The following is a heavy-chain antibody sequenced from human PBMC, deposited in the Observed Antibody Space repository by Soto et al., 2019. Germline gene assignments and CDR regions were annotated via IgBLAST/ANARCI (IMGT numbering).Heavy chain of an antibody. CDR3: ARAGTTVTYDYYYYGMDV. D-gene: IGHD4-4*01. V-gene: IGHV3-30-3*01. CDR1: GFTFSSYA. J-gene: IGHJ6*02. CDR2: ISYDGSNK. Sequence: HPGGSLRLSCAASGFTFSSYAMHWVRQAPGKGLEWVAVISYDGSNKYYADSVKGRFTISRDNSKNTLYLQMNSLRAEDTAVYHRARAGTTVTYDYYYYGMDVWGQGTTVTVSS.